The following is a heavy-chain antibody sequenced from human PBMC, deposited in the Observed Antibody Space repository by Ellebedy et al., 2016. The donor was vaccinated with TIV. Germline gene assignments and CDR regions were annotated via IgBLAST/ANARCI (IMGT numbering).Heavy chain of an antibody. D-gene: IGHD3-10*01. CDR3: ARELLLWFGEDLDGMDV. Sequence: GSLRLSXTVSGYSISSGYYWGWIRQPPGKGLEWIGSIYHSGSTYYNPSLKSRVTISVDTSKNQFSLKLSSVTAADTAVYYCARELLLWFGEDLDGMDVWGQGTTVTVSS. CDR1: GYSISSGYY. CDR2: IYHSGST. J-gene: IGHJ6*02. V-gene: IGHV4-38-2*02.